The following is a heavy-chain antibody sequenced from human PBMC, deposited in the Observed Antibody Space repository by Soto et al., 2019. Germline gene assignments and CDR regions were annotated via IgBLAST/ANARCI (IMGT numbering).Heavy chain of an antibody. Sequence: GGSLRLSCAASGFTFSSYWMSWVRQAPGKGLEWVANIKQDGSEKYYVDSVKGRFTISRDNAKNSLYLQMNSLRAEDTAVYYCARVPFGAVAATYFDYWGQGTLVTVSS. CDR1: GFTFSSYW. CDR3: ARVPFGAVAATYFDY. D-gene: IGHD6-19*01. CDR2: IKQDGSEK. V-gene: IGHV3-7*03. J-gene: IGHJ4*02.